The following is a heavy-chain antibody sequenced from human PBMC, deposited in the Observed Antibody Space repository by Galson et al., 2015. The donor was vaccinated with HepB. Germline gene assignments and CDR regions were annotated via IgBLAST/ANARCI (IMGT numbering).Heavy chain of an antibody. CDR2: IRHDGGDT. CDR1: GFSFSNYW. D-gene: IGHD2/OR15-2a*01. CDR3: ARDSGEEYFDY. J-gene: IGHJ4*02. V-gene: IGHV3-7*03. Sequence: SLRLSCAASGFSFSNYWMTWVRQAPGKGLEWVASIRHDGGDTYYVDSVEDRFTVSRDNAKSSLYLQMNSLRAEDTAIYYCARDSGEEYFDYWGQGTLVTVSS.